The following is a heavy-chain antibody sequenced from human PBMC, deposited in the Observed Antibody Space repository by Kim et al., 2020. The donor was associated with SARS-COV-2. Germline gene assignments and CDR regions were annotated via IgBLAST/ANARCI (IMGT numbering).Heavy chain of an antibody. D-gene: IGHD3-10*01. CDR2: ISTSSSVI. CDR1: GFIFSSHD. V-gene: IGHV3-48*02. Sequence: GGSLRLSCAASGFIFSSHDMNWVRQAPGKGLEWVSYISTSSSVIYYADSVKGRFTISRDDAKTSLYLQMNSLRDDDTAVYYCARFFGSGSPAWNYFDYWGQRTLVTVSS. CDR3: ARFFGSGSPAWNYFDY. J-gene: IGHJ4*02.